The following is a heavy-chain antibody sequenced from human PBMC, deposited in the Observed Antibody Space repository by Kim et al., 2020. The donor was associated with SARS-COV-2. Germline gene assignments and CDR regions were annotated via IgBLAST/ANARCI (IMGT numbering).Heavy chain of an antibody. V-gene: IGHV4-39*01. J-gene: IGHJ4*02. CDR1: GGSISSSSYY. D-gene: IGHD1-26*01. CDR3: ARDKSYTPYYFDY. Sequence: SETLSLTCTVSGGSISSSSYYWGWIRQPPGKGLEWIGSIYYSGSTYYNPSLKSRVTISVDTSKNQFSLKLSSVTAADTAVYYCARDKSYTPYYFDYWGQGALVAVSS. CDR2: IYYSGST.